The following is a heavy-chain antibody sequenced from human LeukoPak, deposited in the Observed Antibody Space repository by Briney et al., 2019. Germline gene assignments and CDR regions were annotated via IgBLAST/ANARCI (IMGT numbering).Heavy chain of an antibody. J-gene: IGHJ4*02. CDR2: ISSSSSTI. CDR1: GFTFSSYS. CDR3: ASARSYSSGWYSKYYFDY. D-gene: IGHD6-19*01. Sequence: GGSLRLSCAASGFTFSSYSMNWVRQAPGKGLEWVSYISSSSSTIYCADSVKGRFTISRDNAKNSLYLQMNSLRAEDTAVYYCASARSYSSGWYSKYYFDYWGQGTLVTVSS. V-gene: IGHV3-48*04.